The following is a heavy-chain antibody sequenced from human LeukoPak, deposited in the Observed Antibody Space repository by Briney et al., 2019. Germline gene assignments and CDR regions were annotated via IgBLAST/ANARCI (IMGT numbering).Heavy chain of an antibody. Sequence: GASVKVSCKASGYTFSNHGISWVRQAPGQGLEWMGWINSNSGGTKYAQKFQGSVIMTRDTSISTAYMELSRLKSDDTAVYYCARGRIHSWSDAFDIWGQGTTVTVSS. CDR1: GYTFSNHG. J-gene: IGHJ3*02. D-gene: IGHD5-18*01. CDR2: INSNSGGT. CDR3: ARGRIHSWSDAFDI. V-gene: IGHV1-2*02.